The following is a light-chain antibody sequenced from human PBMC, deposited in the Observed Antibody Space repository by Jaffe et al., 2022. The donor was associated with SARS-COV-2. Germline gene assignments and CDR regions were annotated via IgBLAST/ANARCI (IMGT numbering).Light chain of an antibody. CDR2: GAS. V-gene: IGKV3-15*01. CDR3: QQYNNWPPWT. Sequence: EIVMTQSPVTLSVSPGERVTLSCRASQSVSINLAWFQQKPGQAPRLLIYGASTRATGIPARFSGSGSGTEFTLTISSLQSEDFAIYYCQQYNNWPPWTFGQGTKVETK. CDR1: QSVSIN. J-gene: IGKJ1*01.